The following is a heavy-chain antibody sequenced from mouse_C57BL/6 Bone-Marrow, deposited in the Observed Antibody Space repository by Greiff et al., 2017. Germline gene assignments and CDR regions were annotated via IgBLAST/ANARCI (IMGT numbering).Heavy chain of an antibody. CDR1: GYTFTSYG. V-gene: IGHV1-81*01. Sequence: VQLQQSGAELARPGASVKLSCKASGYTFTSYGISWVKQRTGQGLEWIGEIYPRSGNTYYNEKLKGKATLTADKSSSTAYMDLRSLTSEDSSVYFCASSYYYHLYFDVWGTGPTVTVSS. J-gene: IGHJ1*03. CDR3: ASSYYYHLYFDV. D-gene: IGHD2-10*01. CDR2: IYPRSGNT.